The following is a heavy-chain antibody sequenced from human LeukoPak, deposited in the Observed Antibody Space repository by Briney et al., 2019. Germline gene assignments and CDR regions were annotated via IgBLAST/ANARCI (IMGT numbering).Heavy chain of an antibody. D-gene: IGHD5-18*01. CDR3: ARAHTPLRSDYYYYLDV. Sequence: SETLSLTCTVSGGSFSGHYWTWIRQPAGRGLEFIGRVYITGPTNYNASLLGRVTMSVDTSRSQFSLNLTSVTAADTAVYYCARAHTPLRSDYYYYLDVWGKGTTVTVS. V-gene: IGHV4-4*07. CDR2: VYITGPT. J-gene: IGHJ6*03. CDR1: GGSFSGHY.